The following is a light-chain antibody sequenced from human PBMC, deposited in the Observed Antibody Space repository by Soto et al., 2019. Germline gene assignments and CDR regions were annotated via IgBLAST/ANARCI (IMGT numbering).Light chain of an antibody. CDR3: SSYSTSTTRV. CDR2: DVS. CDR1: SSDVGDYNY. Sequence: QSALTQPASVSGSPGQSITISCTGTSSDVGDYNYVSWYQQHPGKAPKLMIYDVSNRPSGVSNRFSGSKSGSTAYLTISGLQAEDGADYYCSSYSTSTTRVFGTGTKLTVL. V-gene: IGLV2-14*01. J-gene: IGLJ1*01.